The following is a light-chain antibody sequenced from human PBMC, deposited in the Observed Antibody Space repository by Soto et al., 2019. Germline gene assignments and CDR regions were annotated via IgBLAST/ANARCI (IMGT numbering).Light chain of an antibody. CDR3: QQIYSAPLT. J-gene: IGKJ4*01. Sequence: DIEVTQSPSSLSASVGDRVAITCRASQSISSYLNWYQQKPGKAPKLLIYAASSLQSGVPSRFSGSGSETEFTLSISSLQPEDFATYFCQQIYSAPLTFGGGTKVDI. CDR2: AAS. CDR1: QSISSY. V-gene: IGKV1-39*01.